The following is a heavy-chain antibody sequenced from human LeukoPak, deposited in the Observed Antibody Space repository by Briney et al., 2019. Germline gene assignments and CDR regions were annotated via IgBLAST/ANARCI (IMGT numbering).Heavy chain of an antibody. V-gene: IGHV4-59*08. J-gene: IGHJ4*02. Sequence: PSETLSLTCAVSGGSINSHYWGWIRQPPGKGLQWIGDIYYTGKINYNPSLKSRVTITLDTSKDHLSLNLTSVLAADTAIYYCVRRDTGWNYFDYWGQGILVTLSS. CDR3: VRRDTGWNYFDY. D-gene: IGHD6-19*01. CDR1: GGSINSHY. CDR2: IYYTGKI.